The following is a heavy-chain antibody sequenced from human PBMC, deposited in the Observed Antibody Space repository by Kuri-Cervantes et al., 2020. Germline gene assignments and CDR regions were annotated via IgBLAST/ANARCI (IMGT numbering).Heavy chain of an antibody. CDR1: GFTFSAHF. Sequence: GESLKIPCAASGFTFSAHFMDWVRQAPGKGLEWVGRIKSNNDGETTDYAAPVKDRFTISRDDSIDTLYLQMNSLKTEDTAVYYCTTARELDYWGRGTLVTVSS. CDR2: IKSNNDGETT. CDR3: TTARELDY. D-gene: IGHD3-10*01. J-gene: IGHJ4*02. V-gene: IGHV3-15*01.